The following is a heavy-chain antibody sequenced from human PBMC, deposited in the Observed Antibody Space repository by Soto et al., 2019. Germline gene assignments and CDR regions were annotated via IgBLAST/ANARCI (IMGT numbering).Heavy chain of an antibody. CDR1: GFSFSRHG. CDR3: AIDDDYSDNGRDY. CDR2: ILSDGSAE. D-gene: IGHD4-17*01. Sequence: QVQLVESGGGVVQPGRSLKLSCEATGFSFSRHGMHWVRQAPGKGLEWLAVILSDGSAEEYAGSVQGRFTISSDNSKNVLYLEMNNLRAEDTSVYYCAIDDDYSDNGRDYWGRGVLVTVSS. V-gene: IGHV3-33*01. J-gene: IGHJ4*02.